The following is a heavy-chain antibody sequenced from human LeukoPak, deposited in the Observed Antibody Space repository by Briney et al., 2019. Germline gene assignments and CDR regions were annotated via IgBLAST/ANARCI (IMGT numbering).Heavy chain of an antibody. CDR2: IYPGDSDT. CDR1: GYSFTSYW. J-gene: IGHJ5*02. V-gene: IGHV5-51*01. Sequence: GESLKISCKGSGYSFTSYWIGWVRQMPGKGLEWMGIIYPGDSDTRYSPSFQGQVTISADKSISTAYLQWSSLKASDTAMYYCARHIARYYYDEGNWFDPWGQGTLVTVSS. CDR3: ARHIARYYYDEGNWFDP. D-gene: IGHD3-22*01.